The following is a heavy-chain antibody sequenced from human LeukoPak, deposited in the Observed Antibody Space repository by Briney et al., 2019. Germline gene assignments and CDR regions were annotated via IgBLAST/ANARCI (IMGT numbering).Heavy chain of an antibody. CDR3: ARNYCSGGTCYYNFDY. V-gene: IGHV7-4-1*02. CDR1: GYTFSNYA. Sequence: ASVKVSCKASGYTFSNYAINWVRQAPGQGLEWMGWINTNTGRPTYAQGFTGRFVFSLDTSVSSAYLQISSLKAEDTAVYYCARNYCSGGTCYYNFDYWGQGTLVTVSS. J-gene: IGHJ4*02. CDR2: INTNTGRP. D-gene: IGHD2-15*01.